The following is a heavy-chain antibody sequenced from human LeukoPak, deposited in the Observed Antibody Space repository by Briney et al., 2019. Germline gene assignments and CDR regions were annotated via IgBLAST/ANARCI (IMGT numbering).Heavy chain of an antibody. D-gene: IGHD6-19*01. V-gene: IGHV3-23*01. CDR2: ISGGG. Sequence: GGSLRLSCAVSGSTFGSYAMSWVRQAPGKGLEWVSAISGGGNSVKGRFSISRDNSKSTLYLQMNSLRAEDTAVYYCAKAIRGWYDFDYWGQGTLVTVSS. CDR3: AKAIRGWYDFDY. J-gene: IGHJ4*02. CDR1: GSTFGSYA.